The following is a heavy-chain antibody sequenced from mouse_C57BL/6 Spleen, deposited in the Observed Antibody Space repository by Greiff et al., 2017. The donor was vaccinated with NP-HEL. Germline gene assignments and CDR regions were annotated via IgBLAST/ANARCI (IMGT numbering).Heavy chain of an antibody. V-gene: IGHV3-6*01. D-gene: IGHD3-1*01. CDR2: ISYDGSN. CDR3: AREGTGLFDY. CDR1: GYSITSGYY. Sequence: DVQLQESGPGLVKPSQSLSLTCSVTGYSITSGYYWNWIRQFPGNKLEWMGYISYDGSNNYNPSLKNRISITRDTSKNQFFLKLNSVTTEDTATYYCAREGTGLFDYWGQGTTLTVSS. J-gene: IGHJ2*01.